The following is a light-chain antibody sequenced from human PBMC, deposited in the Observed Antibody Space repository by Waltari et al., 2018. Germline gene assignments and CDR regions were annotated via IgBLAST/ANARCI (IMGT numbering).Light chain of an antibody. CDR1: QSVSSN. Sequence: EIVMTQSPGTLSVSPGEGATLSCRASQSVSSNVGWYQQGPGQAPRLLIFGASTRATGIPARFSGSESGTEFTLTISSLQSEDSAVYFCQQYTTLPLTFGGGTKVEI. J-gene: IGKJ4*01. V-gene: IGKV3-15*01. CDR3: QQYTTLPLT. CDR2: GAS.